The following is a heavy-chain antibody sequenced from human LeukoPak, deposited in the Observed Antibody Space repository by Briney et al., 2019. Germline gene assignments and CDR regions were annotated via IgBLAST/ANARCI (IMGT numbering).Heavy chain of an antibody. Sequence: SVKVSCKASGGTFSSYAISWVRQAPGQGLEWMGRIIPILGIANYAQKFQGRVTITADKSTSTAYMELRSLRSEDTAVYYCARADSSSWYGDYWGQGTLVTVSS. CDR3: ARADSSSWYGDY. D-gene: IGHD6-13*01. CDR1: GGTFSSYA. J-gene: IGHJ4*02. CDR2: IIPILGIA. V-gene: IGHV1-69*04.